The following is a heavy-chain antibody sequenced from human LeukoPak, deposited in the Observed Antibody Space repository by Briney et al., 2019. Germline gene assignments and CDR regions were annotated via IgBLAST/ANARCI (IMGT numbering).Heavy chain of an antibody. D-gene: IGHD5-12*01. CDR3: TRVGVPTIGGPVDY. V-gene: IGHV3-48*02. CDR2: IRGSSATI. J-gene: IGHJ4*02. CDR1: GFTFSNYS. Sequence: PGGSLRLSCAASGFTFSNYSMNWVRQAPGKGLEWVSYIRGSSATIYYADSVKGRFTISRDNAKNSLYLEMNSLRDEDTAVYYCTRVGVPTIGGPVDYWGQGTLVTVSS.